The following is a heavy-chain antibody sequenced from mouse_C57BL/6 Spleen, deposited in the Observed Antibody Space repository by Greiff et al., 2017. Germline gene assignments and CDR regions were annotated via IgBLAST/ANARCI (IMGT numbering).Heavy chain of an antibody. D-gene: IGHD1-1*01. CDR2: IDPETGGT. Sequence: VKLQESGAELVRPGASVTLSCKASGYTFTDYEMHWVKQTPVHGLEWIGAIDPETGGTTYNQKFKGKAILTADKSSSTAYMALRSLTSEDSAVYYCARVDYSGRSAYWYFDVWGTGTTGTVSS. J-gene: IGHJ1*03. V-gene: IGHV1-15*01. CDR3: ARVDYSGRSAYWYFDV. CDR1: GYTFTDYE.